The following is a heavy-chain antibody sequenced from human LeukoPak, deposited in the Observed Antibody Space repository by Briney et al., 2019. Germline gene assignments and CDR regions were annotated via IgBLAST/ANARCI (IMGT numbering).Heavy chain of an antibody. D-gene: IGHD3-22*01. CDR2: IYHSGST. J-gene: IGHJ4*02. CDR1: GCSISSGGYS. V-gene: IGHV4-30-2*01. Sequence: SETLSLTCAVSGCSISSGGYSWSWIRQPPGQGLESIGYIYHSGSTYYNPSLKSRVTISVDRSKNQFSLKLSSVTAADTAVYYCATLRRGDSSGDADYWGQGTLVTVSS. CDR3: ATLRRGDSSGDADY.